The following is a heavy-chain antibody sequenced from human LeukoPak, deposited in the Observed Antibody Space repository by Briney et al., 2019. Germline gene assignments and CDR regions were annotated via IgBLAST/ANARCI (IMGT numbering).Heavy chain of an antibody. CDR3: AGDRDPGYSYGNDPNDAFDI. V-gene: IGHV3-74*01. CDR1: GFTFSSYW. D-gene: IGHD5-18*01. Sequence: GSPRLSCAASGFTFSSYWMHWVRQAPGKVLVWVSRINSDGSSTSYADAVKGRFTISRDNAKNTLYLQMNSLRAEDTAVYYCAGDRDPGYSYGNDPNDAFDIWGQGTMVTVSS. CDR2: INSDGSST. J-gene: IGHJ3*02.